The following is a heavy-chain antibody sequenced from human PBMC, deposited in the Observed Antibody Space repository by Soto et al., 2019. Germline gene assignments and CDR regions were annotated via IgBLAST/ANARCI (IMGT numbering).Heavy chain of an antibody. D-gene: IGHD2-15*01. CDR1: GGSINSGAYY. Sequence: QVQLQESGPGLVKPSQTLSLTCTVSGGSINSGAYYWSWIRQPPGKGLEWIGNIYYSGSTYYNPSLKSRVTISVDTSKNQFSLKLSSVTAADTAVYYCARVVVVAATPDWFDHWGKGTLVTVSS. CDR2: IYYSGST. J-gene: IGHJ5*02. CDR3: ARVVVVAATPDWFDH. V-gene: IGHV4-30-4*01.